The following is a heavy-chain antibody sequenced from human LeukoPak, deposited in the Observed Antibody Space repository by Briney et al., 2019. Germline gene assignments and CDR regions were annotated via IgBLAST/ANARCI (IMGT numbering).Heavy chain of an antibody. CDR1: GGTFSSYA. D-gene: IGHD3-22*01. CDR3: ARAERLYYYDSSGYSEFDY. V-gene: IGHV1-69*13. J-gene: IGHJ4*02. Sequence: ASVKVSCKASGGTFSSYAISWVRQAPGQGLEWMGGIIPIFGTANYAQKFQGRVTITADESTSTAYMELSSLRSEDTAAYYCARAERLYYYDSSGYSEFDYWGQGTLVTVSS. CDR2: IIPIFGTA.